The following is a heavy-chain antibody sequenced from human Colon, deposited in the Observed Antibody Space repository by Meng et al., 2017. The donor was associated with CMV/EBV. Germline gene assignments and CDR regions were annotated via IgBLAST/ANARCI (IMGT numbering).Heavy chain of an antibody. D-gene: IGHD3-22*01. J-gene: IGHJ4*02. V-gene: IGHV1-46*02. CDR2: INPSGGTT. CDR1: GYIFNNHY. Sequence: ASVKVSCKTSGYIFNNHYIQWVRQAPGQGLEWMGIINPSGGTTRYAEKFQGRVTMTTDESTSTAYMELSSLRSEDTAVYYCARLTKYYYDSSGYYYDYWGQGTLVTVSS. CDR3: ARLTKYYYDSSGYYYDY.